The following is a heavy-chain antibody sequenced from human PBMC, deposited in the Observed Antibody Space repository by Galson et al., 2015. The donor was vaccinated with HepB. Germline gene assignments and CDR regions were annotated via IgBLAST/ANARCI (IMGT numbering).Heavy chain of an antibody. CDR2: IIPIFGTA. V-gene: IGHV1-69*06. D-gene: IGHD2-21*02. CDR3: ARGVVVTAIHYYYYGMDV. J-gene: IGHJ6*02. Sequence: SVKVSCKASGGTFSSYAISWVRQAPGQGLEWMGGIIPIFGTANYAQKFQGRVTITADKSTSTAYMELSSLRSEDTAVYYCARGVVVTAIHYYYYGMDVWGQGTTVTVSS. CDR1: GGTFSSYA.